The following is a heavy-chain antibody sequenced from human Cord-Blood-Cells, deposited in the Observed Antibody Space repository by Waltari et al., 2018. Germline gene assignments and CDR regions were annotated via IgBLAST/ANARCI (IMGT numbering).Heavy chain of an antibody. CDR1: GYTFTSYD. CDR3: ARGRGNWNYRAFDI. D-gene: IGHD1-7*01. V-gene: IGHV1-8*03. Sequence: QVQLVQSGAEVKKPGASVKVSCKASGYTFTSYDINWGRQATGQGLEWMGWMNPNSGNTGYAQKFQGRVTITRNTSISTAYMELSSLRSEDTAVYYCARGRGNWNYRAFDIWGQGTMVTVSS. J-gene: IGHJ3*02. CDR2: MNPNSGNT.